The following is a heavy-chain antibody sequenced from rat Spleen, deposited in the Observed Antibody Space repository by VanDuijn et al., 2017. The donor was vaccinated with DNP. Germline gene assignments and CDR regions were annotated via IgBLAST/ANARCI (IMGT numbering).Heavy chain of an antibody. Sequence: QVQLKESGPGLVQPSQTLSLTCTVAGFSLTGYNVHWVRQPPGKGLEWMGIIWNTGGTRYNSALKSRLTIIKDTAKSQVFLEMNSLQTEDMGNYFCAREGRSGNSADFDYWGKGVMVTVSS. CDR2: IWNTGGT. D-gene: IGHD1-1*01. V-gene: IGHV2-41*01. CDR3: AREGRSGNSADFDY. J-gene: IGHJ2*01. CDR1: GFSLTGYN.